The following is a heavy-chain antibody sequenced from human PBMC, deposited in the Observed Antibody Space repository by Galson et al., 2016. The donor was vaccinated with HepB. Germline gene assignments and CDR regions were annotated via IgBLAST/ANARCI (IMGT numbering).Heavy chain of an antibody. CDR3: ARDPLRYGDRHFDY. V-gene: IGHV3-30*04. Sequence: SLRLSCAAPGFTFSDYAMHWVRQAPGKGLEWVAIISYDGRNKYYADSVKGRFTISRDNSKNTLYLQMNILRAEDTAVYYCARDPLRYGDRHFDYWGQGTLVTVSS. J-gene: IGHJ4*02. D-gene: IGHD4-17*01. CDR1: GFTFSDYA. CDR2: ISYDGRNK.